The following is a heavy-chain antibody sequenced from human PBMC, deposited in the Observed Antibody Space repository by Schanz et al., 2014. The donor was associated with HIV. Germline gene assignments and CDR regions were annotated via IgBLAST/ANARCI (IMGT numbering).Heavy chain of an antibody. CDR1: GYTFTDYF. Sequence: QVQLVQSGAEVRKPGSSVKVSCKASGYTFTDYFVHWVRQAPGQGLEWMAWVKPNSGETKFARKFQGRVTVTRDTSINTAYMELRSLRSDDTAVYYCAGSQYKFGSYYFVAWDQGTLVTVSS. CDR3: AGSQYKFGSYYFVA. CDR2: VKPNSGET. J-gene: IGHJ4*02. V-gene: IGHV1-2*02. D-gene: IGHD3-10*01.